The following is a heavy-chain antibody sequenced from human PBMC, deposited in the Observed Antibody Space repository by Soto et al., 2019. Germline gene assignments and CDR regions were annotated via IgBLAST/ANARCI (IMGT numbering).Heavy chain of an antibody. J-gene: IGHJ6*02. CDR2: MNPNSGNT. V-gene: IGHV1-8*01. CDR1: GYTFTSYD. Sequence: QVQLVQSGAEVKKPGASVKVSCKASGYTFTSYDINWVRQATGHGLEWMGWMNPNSGNTGYAQKFQCRVTMTRNTYISTAYMDLSSLRSEDTAVYYCARWPDGYYYYGVDVWGQGTTVTVSS. CDR3: ARWPDGYYYYGVDV.